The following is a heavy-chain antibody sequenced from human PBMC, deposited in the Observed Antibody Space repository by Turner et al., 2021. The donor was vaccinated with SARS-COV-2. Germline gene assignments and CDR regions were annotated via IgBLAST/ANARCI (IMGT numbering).Heavy chain of an antibody. CDR1: GYTVTGYY. V-gene: IGHV1-2*02. D-gene: IGHD6-19*01. Sequence: QVQLVQSGAEVKKPGSAVKVSCKASGYTVTGYYMHWVRQAPGQGLEWMGWINPNSGGTNYAQKFQGRVTMTWDTSISTASMELSRLRSDDTAVYYCARVGCPYSSGWYTGYYYGMDVWGQGTTVTVSS. CDR3: ARVGCPYSSGWYTGYYYGMDV. CDR2: INPNSGGT. J-gene: IGHJ6*02.